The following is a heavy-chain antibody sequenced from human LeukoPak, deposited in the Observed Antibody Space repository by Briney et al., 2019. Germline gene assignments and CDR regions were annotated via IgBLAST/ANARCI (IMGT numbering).Heavy chain of an antibody. D-gene: IGHD4-17*01. CDR1: GDSLTSGSRY. J-gene: IGHJ6*04. V-gene: IGHV4-61*09. CDR2: FYSSTRT. CDR3: ARXMSELDYGDYAYYYHMDV. Sequence: SETLSLTCTVSGDSLTSGSRYWSWIRQPAGKGLEWIGHFYSSTRTTYNPSLESRVTISGDTAKNQFSLKLDSVTAADTAVYFCARXMSELDYGDYAYYYHMDVWGKGTTVTVSS.